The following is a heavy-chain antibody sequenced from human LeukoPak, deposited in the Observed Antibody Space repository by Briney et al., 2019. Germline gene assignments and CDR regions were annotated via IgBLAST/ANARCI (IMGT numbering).Heavy chain of an antibody. CDR3: ARRATFNPMRLYNWFDP. D-gene: IGHD2-2*01. V-gene: IGHV4-59*01. CDR2: IHYSGYT. CDR1: GGSITSYY. Sequence: PSETLPLTCTVSGGSITSYYWSWIRQPPGKGLEWIGCIHYSGYTNYNPSLKSRVTISVDTSKNHFSLKLTSVTAADTAVYYCARRATFNPMRLYNWFDPWGQGTLVTVSS. J-gene: IGHJ5*02.